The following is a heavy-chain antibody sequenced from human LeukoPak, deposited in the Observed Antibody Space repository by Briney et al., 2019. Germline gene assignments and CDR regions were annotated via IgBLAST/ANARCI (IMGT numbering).Heavy chain of an antibody. V-gene: IGHV4-34*01. CDR3: ARRYYCDSSGYYPYYYYGMDV. J-gene: IGHJ6*02. CDR1: GGSFSGYY. Sequence: SETLSLTCAVYGGSFSGYYWSWIRQPPGKGLEWIGEINHSGSTNYNPSLKSRVTISVDTSKNQFSLKLSSVTAADTAVYYCARRYYCDSSGYYPYYYYGMDVWGQGTTVTVSS. D-gene: IGHD3-22*01. CDR2: INHSGST.